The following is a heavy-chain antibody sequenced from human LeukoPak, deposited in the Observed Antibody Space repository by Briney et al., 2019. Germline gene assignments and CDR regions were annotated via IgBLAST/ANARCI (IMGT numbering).Heavy chain of an antibody. CDR1: GGSISSDY. Sequence: SETLSLTCTVSGGSISSDYWSWIRQPPGKGLEWIAYIYYSGSTNYNPSLKSRVTISVDTSKSQFSLKLTSMTAADTAVYYCAREELLAYFHYWGQGTLVTVSS. V-gene: IGHV4-59*12. J-gene: IGHJ4*02. CDR3: AREELLAYFHY. D-gene: IGHD2-21*01. CDR2: IYYSGST.